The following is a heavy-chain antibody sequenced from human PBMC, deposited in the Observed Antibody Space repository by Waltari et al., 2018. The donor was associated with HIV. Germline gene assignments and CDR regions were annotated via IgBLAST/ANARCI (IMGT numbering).Heavy chain of an antibody. CDR1: GFTFSSYA. D-gene: IGHD3-3*01. CDR3: AKGHYDFWSGSYYYGMDV. V-gene: IGHV3-23*01. CDR2: ISGSGGIT. Sequence: EVQLLESGGGLVQPGGSLRLSCAASGFTFSSYAMSWVRQAPGEGLEGVSAISGSGGITDYADSVKGRFTISRDNSKNTLYLQMNSLRAEDTAVYYCAKGHYDFWSGSYYYGMDVWGQGTTVTVSS. J-gene: IGHJ6*02.